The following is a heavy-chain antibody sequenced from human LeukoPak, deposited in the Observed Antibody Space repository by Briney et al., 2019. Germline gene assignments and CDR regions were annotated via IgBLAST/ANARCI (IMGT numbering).Heavy chain of an antibody. Sequence: QPSETLSLTCTVSGGSISSYYWSWIRQPPGKGLEWIGYIYTSGSTNYNPSLKSRVTISVDTSKNQFSLKLSSVTAADTAVYYCARRETCQYGDDAFDIWGQGTMVTVSS. J-gene: IGHJ3*02. CDR1: GGSISSYY. V-gene: IGHV4-4*09. CDR2: IYTSGST. CDR3: ARRETCQYGDDAFDI. D-gene: IGHD4-17*01.